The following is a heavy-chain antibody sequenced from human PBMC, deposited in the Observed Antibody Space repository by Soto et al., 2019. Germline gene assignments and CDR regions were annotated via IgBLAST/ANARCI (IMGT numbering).Heavy chain of an antibody. CDR3: ARGLSSAGNTWFDP. Sequence: SQTLSLTCAISGDSVSSNSAAWDWIRQSPSRGLEWRGRTYYRSKWYNDYAVSVKSRITINPDTSKNQFSLQLSSVTPEDTAVYYCARGLSSAGNTWFDPWGQGTLLTVSS. J-gene: IGHJ5*02. D-gene: IGHD6-19*01. V-gene: IGHV6-1*01. CDR1: GDSVSSNSAA. CDR2: TYYRSKWYN.